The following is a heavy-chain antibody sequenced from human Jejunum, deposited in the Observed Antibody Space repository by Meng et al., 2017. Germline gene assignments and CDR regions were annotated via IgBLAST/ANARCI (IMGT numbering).Heavy chain of an antibody. CDR3: AKGYTAGSYYFDY. CDR1: EFTLTNDH. J-gene: IGHJ4*02. V-gene: IGHV1-2*02. D-gene: IGHD2-2*02. Sequence: QSGAEVIETGDAVTVSCKDSEFTLTNDHMTWVRQSPGQGLEWMGWINPASGDTDYAQKLQGRLTMTRDTSISTAYIELVTLTSDDTAVYYCAKGYTAGSYYFDYWGQGTLVTVSS. CDR2: INPASGDT.